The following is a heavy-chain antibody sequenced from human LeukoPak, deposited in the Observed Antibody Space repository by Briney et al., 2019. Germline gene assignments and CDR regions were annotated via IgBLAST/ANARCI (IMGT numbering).Heavy chain of an antibody. D-gene: IGHD1-26*01. Sequence: GGSLRLSCAASGFTFRSYSMNWVRQAPGKGLEWVSSISGSSGYIYYADSVKGRFTISRDNAKNSLYLQMNSLRAEDTAVYYCARDRYSGSYLGGFDYWGQGTLVTVSS. CDR2: ISGSSGYI. CDR1: GFTFRSYS. J-gene: IGHJ4*02. CDR3: ARDRYSGSYLGGFDY. V-gene: IGHV3-21*01.